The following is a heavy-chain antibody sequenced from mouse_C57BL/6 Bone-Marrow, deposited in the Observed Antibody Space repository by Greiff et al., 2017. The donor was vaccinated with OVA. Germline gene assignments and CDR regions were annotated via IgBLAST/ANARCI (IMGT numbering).Heavy chain of an antibody. CDR2: IYPGSGNT. CDR1: GYTFTDYY. Sequence: VKLQQSGAELVRPGASVKLSCKASGYTFTDYYINWVKQRPGQGLEWIARIYPGSGNTYYNEKFKGKATLTAEKSSSTAYMQLSSLTSEDSAVYFCARSYGSSYLYYFDYWGQGTTLTVSS. D-gene: IGHD1-1*01. V-gene: IGHV1-76*01. CDR3: ARSYGSSYLYYFDY. J-gene: IGHJ2*01.